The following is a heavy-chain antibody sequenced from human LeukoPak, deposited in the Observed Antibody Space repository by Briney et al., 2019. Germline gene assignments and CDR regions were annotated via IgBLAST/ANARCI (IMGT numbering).Heavy chain of an antibody. CDR1: GGTFSSYA. CDR3: ARDLTNGDY. Sequence: SVKVSCKASGGTFSSYAISWVRQAPGQGLEWMGRIIPILGIANYAQKFQGRVTITADKSTSTAYMELSSLRSEGTAVYHCARDLTNGDYWGQGTLVTVSS. V-gene: IGHV1-69*04. CDR2: IIPILGIA. D-gene: IGHD2-8*01. J-gene: IGHJ4*02.